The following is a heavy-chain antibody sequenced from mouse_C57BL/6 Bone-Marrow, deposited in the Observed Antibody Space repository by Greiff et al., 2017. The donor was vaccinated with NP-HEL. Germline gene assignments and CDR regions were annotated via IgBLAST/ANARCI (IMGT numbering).Heavy chain of an antibody. CDR2: IYPGSGST. J-gene: IGHJ2*01. D-gene: IGHD3-2*02. CDR3: AREGAQATTFDY. CDR1: GYTFTSYW. V-gene: IGHV1-55*01. Sequence: QVQLQQPGAELVKPGASVKMSCKASGYTFTSYWITWVKQRPGQGLEWIGDIYPGSGSTNYNEKFKSKATLTVATSSSTAYMQLSSLTSEDSAVYYCAREGAQATTFDYWGQGTTLTVSS.